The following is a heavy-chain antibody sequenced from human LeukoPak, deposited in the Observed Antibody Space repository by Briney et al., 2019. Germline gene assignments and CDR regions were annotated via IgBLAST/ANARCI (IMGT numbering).Heavy chain of an antibody. Sequence: SETLSLTCAVSGFAISGGYYWGWIRRPPGKGLEWIGSIYYSGSTYYNPSLKSRVTISVDTSKNQFSLKLSSVTAADTAVYYCARDMSPLLWFGESLYGMDVWGQGTTVTVSS. CDR3: ARDMSPLLWFGESLYGMDV. V-gene: IGHV4-38-2*02. J-gene: IGHJ6*02. CDR1: GFAISGGYY. D-gene: IGHD3-10*01. CDR2: IYYSGST.